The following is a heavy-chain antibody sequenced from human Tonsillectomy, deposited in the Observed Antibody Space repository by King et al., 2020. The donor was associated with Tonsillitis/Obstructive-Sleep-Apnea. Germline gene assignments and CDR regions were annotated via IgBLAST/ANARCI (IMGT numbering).Heavy chain of an antibody. CDR1: GYTFTNYG. J-gene: IGHJ6*03. D-gene: IGHD3-9*01. V-gene: IGHV1-18*04. CDR3: ARDPHYDILTGYPMDV. Sequence: QLVQSGAEVKKPGASVKVSCKASGYTFTNYGISWVRQAPGQGLEWMGWISTYNANKNSAQKLQGRVIMTTDSSTRTAYMELTRLRSDDTAVYYCARDPHYDILTGYPMDVWGKGTTVTVSS. CDR2: ISTYNANK.